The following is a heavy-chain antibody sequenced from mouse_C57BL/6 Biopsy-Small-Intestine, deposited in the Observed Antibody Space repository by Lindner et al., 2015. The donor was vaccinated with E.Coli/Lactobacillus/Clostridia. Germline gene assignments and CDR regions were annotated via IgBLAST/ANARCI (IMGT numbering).Heavy chain of an antibody. V-gene: IGHV1-9*01. Sequence: VQLQESGAELMKPGASVKLSCKATGYTFTGYWIEWVKQRPGHGLEWVGEILPGNGNTYYNEKFKGKATITADTSSNTAYMQLSSLTTEDSAIYYCARGWDYFFDYWGQGTTLTVSS. CDR2: ILPGNGNT. CDR1: GYTFTGYW. CDR3: ARGWDYFFDY. J-gene: IGHJ2*01. D-gene: IGHD4-1*01.